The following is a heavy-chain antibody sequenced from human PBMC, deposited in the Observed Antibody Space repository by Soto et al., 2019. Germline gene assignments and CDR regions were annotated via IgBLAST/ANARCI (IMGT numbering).Heavy chain of an antibody. CDR3: ARHNYGSGSTYFDY. J-gene: IGHJ4*02. CDR1: GDSISSNNNY. V-gene: IGHV4-30-4*01. D-gene: IGHD3-10*01. Sequence: SETLSLTCTVSGDSISSNNNYWSWIRQPPGEGLEWIGFISYSGTTSYSPSLKSRVAISLDTSKNQFSLKLNSMTAADTAVYYCARHNYGSGSTYFDYWGQGTLVTVSS. CDR2: ISYSGTT.